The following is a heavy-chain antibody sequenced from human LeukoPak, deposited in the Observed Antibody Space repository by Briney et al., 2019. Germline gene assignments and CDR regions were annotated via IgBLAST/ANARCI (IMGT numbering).Heavy chain of an antibody. Sequence: ASVKVSCKASGYSFTDKYMHWVRQAPGQGLEWMGWINPNSGGTNYAQKFQGRVTMTTDTSTSTAYMELRSLRSDDTAVYYCARETGSDYVWGSYRWSMAPIFDYWGQGTLVTVSS. CDR3: ARETGSDYVWGSYRWSMAPIFDY. CDR1: GYSFTDKY. V-gene: IGHV1-2*02. D-gene: IGHD3-16*02. J-gene: IGHJ4*02. CDR2: INPNSGGT.